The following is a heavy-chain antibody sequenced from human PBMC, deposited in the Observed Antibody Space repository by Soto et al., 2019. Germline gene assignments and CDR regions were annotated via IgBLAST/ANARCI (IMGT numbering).Heavy chain of an antibody. CDR2: INPNSGGT. V-gene: IGHV1-2*02. D-gene: IGHD1-26*01. J-gene: IGHJ4*02. CDR1: GYTFTGYY. Sequence: ASVKVSCKASGYTFTGYYMHWVRQAPGQGLEWMGWINPNSGGTNYAQKFQGRVTMTRDTSISTAYMELSRLRSDDTAVYYCASAIQIVGATSLYDYWGQGTLVTVSS. CDR3: ASAIQIVGATSLYDY.